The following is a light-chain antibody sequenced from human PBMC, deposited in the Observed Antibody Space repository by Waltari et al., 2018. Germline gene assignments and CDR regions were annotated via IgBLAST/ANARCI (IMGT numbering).Light chain of an antibody. CDR3: SSYTTRDTWL. J-gene: IGLJ3*02. V-gene: IGLV2-14*03. CDR1: NSDIGVHNY. Sequence: QSALTQPASVSGSPGQSITISCTGTNSDIGVHNYVSWYQQHPGKAPKLILYGVSNRPAGVANRFAGSKADNTASRTISGVQAGDEADYYCSSYTTRDTWLFGGGTKVTVL. CDR2: GVS.